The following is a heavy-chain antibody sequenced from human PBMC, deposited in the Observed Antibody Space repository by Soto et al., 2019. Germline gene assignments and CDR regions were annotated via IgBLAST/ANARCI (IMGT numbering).Heavy chain of an antibody. CDR2: IGTAGDT. J-gene: IGHJ6*03. D-gene: IGHD5-18*01. V-gene: IGHV3-13*01. Sequence: EVQLVESGGGLVQPGGSLRLSCAASGFIFSAYDMHWVRQATGKGLEWVSAIGTAGDTYYPGSVKGRFTVSSENAKNTFYLQMNSRTVGDTAVYYCVRAYSYGPPAYYFYYIGVWGKGTTVTVSS. CDR3: VRAYSYGPPAYYFYYIGV. CDR1: GFIFSAYD.